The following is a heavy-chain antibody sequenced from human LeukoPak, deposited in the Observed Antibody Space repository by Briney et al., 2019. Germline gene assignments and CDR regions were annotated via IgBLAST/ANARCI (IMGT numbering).Heavy chain of an antibody. CDR3: ARDRIAVAQYNWFDP. CDR1: GFTFSSYG. V-gene: IGHV3-33*01. D-gene: IGHD6-19*01. CDR2: IWYDGSNK. J-gene: IGHJ5*02. Sequence: GGSLRLSCAASGFTFSSYGMHWVRQAPGKGLEWVAVIWYDGSNKYYADSVKGRFTISRDNSKNTLYLQMNSLRAEDTAVYYCARDRIAVAQYNWFDPWGQGTLVTVSS.